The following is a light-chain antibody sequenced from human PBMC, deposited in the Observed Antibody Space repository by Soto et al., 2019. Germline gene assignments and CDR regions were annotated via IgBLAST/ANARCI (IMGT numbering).Light chain of an antibody. CDR2: AAS. Sequence: DIRMAQSPSSVSASVGDSVTISCRASQGISSYLNWYQQKPGKAPKLLIYAASSLQSGVPSRFSGSGSGTDFTLTISSLQPEDFATYYCQQSYSTPHTFGQGTRLEIK. CDR1: QGISSY. CDR3: QQSYSTPHT. V-gene: IGKV1-39*01. J-gene: IGKJ5*01.